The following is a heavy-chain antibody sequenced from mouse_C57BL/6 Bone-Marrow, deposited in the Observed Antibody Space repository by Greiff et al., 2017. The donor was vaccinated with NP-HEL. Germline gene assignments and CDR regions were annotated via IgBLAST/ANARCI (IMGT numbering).Heavy chain of an antibody. V-gene: IGHV3-6*01. D-gene: IGHD3-3*01. CDR3: ARDGDLAWFAY. CDR1: GYSITSGYY. J-gene: IGHJ3*01. CDR2: ISYDGSN. Sequence: DVQLQESGPGLVKPSQSLSLTCSVTGYSITSGYYWNWIRQFPGNQLEWMGYISYDGSNNYNPSLKNRISITRDTSKNQFFLKLNSVTTEDTATYYCARDGDLAWFAYWGQGTLVTVSA.